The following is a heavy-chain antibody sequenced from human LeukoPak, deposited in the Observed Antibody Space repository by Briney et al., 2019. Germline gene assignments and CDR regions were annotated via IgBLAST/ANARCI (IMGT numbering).Heavy chain of an antibody. CDR1: GFTFSTYA. CDR2: ISTSGDRT. CDR3: ARSAVGTSCCTAVDY. Sequence: GGSLRLSCAATGFTFSTYAMTWVRQAPGKGLEWVSGISTSGDRTYYADSVKGRFTISRDNSKNTLYLQMNSLRAEDTAEYYCARSAVGTSCCTAVDYWGQGTLVTVSS. V-gene: IGHV3-23*01. J-gene: IGHJ4*02. D-gene: IGHD1-26*01.